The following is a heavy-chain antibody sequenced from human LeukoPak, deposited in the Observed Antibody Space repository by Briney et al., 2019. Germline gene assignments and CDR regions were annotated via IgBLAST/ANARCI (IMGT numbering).Heavy chain of an antibody. CDR2: TSYDGSNK. D-gene: IGHD2/OR15-2a*01. Sequence: GGSLRLSCAASGFTFSSFGMHWVRQAPGKGLEWVAVTSYDGSNKYYADSVKGRFTISRDNSKNTLYLQMSSLRVDDTAIYYCAKDAQSIGSYFDSWGQGSLVIVSS. CDR1: GFTFSSFG. V-gene: IGHV3-30*18. J-gene: IGHJ4*02. CDR3: AKDAQSIGSYFDS.